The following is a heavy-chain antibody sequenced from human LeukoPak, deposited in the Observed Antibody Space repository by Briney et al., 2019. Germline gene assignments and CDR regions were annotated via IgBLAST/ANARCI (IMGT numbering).Heavy chain of an antibody. V-gene: IGHV3-15*01. CDR2: IKSKTDGGTT. J-gene: IGHJ6*04. D-gene: IGHD2-2*01. Sequence: GGSLRLSCAASGFTFSNAWMSWVRQAPGKGLEWVGRIKSKTDGGTTDYAAPVKGRFTISRDDSKNTLYLQMNSLKTEDTAVYYCTLRYCSSTSCYNYYYYGMDVWGKGTTVTVSS. CDR3: TLRYCSSTSCYNYYYYGMDV. CDR1: GFTFSNAW.